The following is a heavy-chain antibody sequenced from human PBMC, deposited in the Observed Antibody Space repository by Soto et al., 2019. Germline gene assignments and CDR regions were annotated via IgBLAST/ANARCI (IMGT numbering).Heavy chain of an antibody. D-gene: IGHD3-22*01. CDR3: ARRDRSGFSYWLDT. CDR2: IYFSGTT. J-gene: IGHJ5*02. V-gene: IGHV4-31*03. CDR1: GGSISSGDYY. Sequence: LSETLSLTCTVSGGSISSGDYYWSWIRQHPRKGLEWIGTIYFSGTTYYNPSLKSRVTISVDTSKSQFSLKLSSVTAADTAVYYCARRDRSGFSYWLDTWGQGTLVTVSS.